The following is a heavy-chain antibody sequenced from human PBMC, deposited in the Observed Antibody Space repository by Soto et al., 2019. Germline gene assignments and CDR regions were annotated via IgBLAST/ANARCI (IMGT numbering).Heavy chain of an antibody. Sequence: VESLRLSCKGSGYSFTSYWIGWVRQMTEKGLEWMGIIYAGDSDTRYSPSFQGQVTISADKSINTAYLQWSSLKASDTAIYYCARREGPNSYHYYGMDVWGQGTTVTVSS. CDR1: GYSFTSYW. CDR2: IYAGDSDT. V-gene: IGHV5-51*01. CDR3: ARREGPNSYHYYGMDV. D-gene: IGHD1-26*01. J-gene: IGHJ6*02.